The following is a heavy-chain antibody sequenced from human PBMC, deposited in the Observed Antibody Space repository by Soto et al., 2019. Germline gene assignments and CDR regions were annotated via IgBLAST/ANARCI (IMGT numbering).Heavy chain of an antibody. V-gene: IGHV4-31*03. CDR1: GGSISSGGYY. CDR2: IYYSGST. CDR3: ARDGDYVWGSYRYLGYFDY. J-gene: IGHJ4*02. D-gene: IGHD3-16*02. Sequence: SETLSLTCTVSGGSISSGGYYWSWIRQHPGKGLEWIGYIYYSGSTYYNPSLKSRVTISVDTSKNQFSLKLSSVTAADTAVYYCARDGDYVWGSYRYLGYFDYWGQGTLVTVSS.